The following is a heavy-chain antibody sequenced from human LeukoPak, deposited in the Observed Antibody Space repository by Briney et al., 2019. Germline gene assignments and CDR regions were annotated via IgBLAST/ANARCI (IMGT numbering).Heavy chain of an antibody. D-gene: IGHD3-22*01. CDR2: INSDGIST. CDR1: GFTFSNYE. V-gene: IGHV3-74*01. J-gene: IGHJ4*02. Sequence: GGPLRLSCAASGFTFSNYEMNWVRHAPGEGLVWVSRINSDGISTSYADSVKGRFTISRDNAKNSLYLQMRSLRAEDTAVYYCARDSLTMIVGRQKRGLDYWGQGTLVTVSS. CDR3: ARDSLTMIVGRQKRGLDY.